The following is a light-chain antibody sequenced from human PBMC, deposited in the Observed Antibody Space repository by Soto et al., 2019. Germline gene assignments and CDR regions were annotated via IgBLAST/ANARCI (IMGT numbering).Light chain of an antibody. Sequence: QSALTQPASVSEFPGQSVTISCIGTSSDVGAYNYVSWYQQHPGKAPKLIIFDVNHRPSGISNRFSGSKFGNAAALTVSGLQADEEVDYYCSYFTVMNTQVFGGGTKLTVL. CDR3: SYFTVMNTQV. V-gene: IGLV2-14*03. CDR2: DVN. CDR1: SSDVGAYNY. J-gene: IGLJ2*01.